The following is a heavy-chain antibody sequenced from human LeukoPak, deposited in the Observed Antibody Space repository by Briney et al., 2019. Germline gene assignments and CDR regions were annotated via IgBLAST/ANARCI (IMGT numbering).Heavy chain of an antibody. CDR2: INPNSGGT. V-gene: IGHV1-2*02. J-gene: IGHJ4*02. CDR3: ARNQFYGRIAADY. CDR1: GYTFTGYY. D-gene: IGHD6-13*01. Sequence: PRASVKVSCTASGYTFTGYYMHWVRQAPGQGLEWMGWINPNSGGTNYAQKFQGRVTMTRDTSISTAYMGLSRLRSDDTAVYYCARNQFYGRIAADYWGQGTLVTVSS.